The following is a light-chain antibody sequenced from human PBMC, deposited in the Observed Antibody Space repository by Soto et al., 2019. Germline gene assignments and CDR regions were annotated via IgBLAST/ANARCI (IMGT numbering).Light chain of an antibody. CDR1: SSNIGNNY. J-gene: IGLJ3*02. CDR3: GTWDNSLRSWV. Sequence: QSVLTQPPSVSAAPGQTVTISCSGSSSNIGNNYVSWYQQFPATAPKLLIYYSNSRPSGIPDRFSGSKSGTSATLGITGRQTGDEAEYYCGTWDNSLRSWVFGGGTKLTVL. CDR2: YSN. V-gene: IGLV1-51*01.